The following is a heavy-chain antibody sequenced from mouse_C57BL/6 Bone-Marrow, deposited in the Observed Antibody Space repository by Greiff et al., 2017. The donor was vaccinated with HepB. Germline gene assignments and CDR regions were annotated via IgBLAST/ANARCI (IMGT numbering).Heavy chain of an antibody. CDR3: VIYYGSSDDYYAMDY. CDR1: GYTFTNYW. V-gene: IGHV1-63*01. J-gene: IGHJ4*01. CDR2: IYPGGGYT. D-gene: IGHD1-1*01. Sequence: QVQLQQSGAELVRPGTSVKMSCKASGYTFTNYWIGWAKQRPGHGLEWIGDIYPGGGYTNYNEKFKGKATLTADKSSSTAYMQFSSLTSEDSAIYYCVIYYGSSDDYYAMDYWGQGTSVTVSS.